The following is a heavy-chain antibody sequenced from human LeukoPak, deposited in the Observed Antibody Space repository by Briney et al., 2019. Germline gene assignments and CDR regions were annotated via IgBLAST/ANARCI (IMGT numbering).Heavy chain of an antibody. D-gene: IGHD3-10*01. V-gene: IGHV3-23*01. J-gene: IGHJ4*02. Sequence: PGGSLRLSCVASGFTFSGYAMCWVRQAPGQGLERVSTSSGSGGSTYYADSVKGRFTISRDTSKNAVYLQMNSLRAEDTAVYYCAKAGGRGSGSYWWSFDYWGQGTLVTVSS. CDR2: SSGSGGST. CDR3: AKAGGRGSGSYWWSFDY. CDR1: GFTFSGYA.